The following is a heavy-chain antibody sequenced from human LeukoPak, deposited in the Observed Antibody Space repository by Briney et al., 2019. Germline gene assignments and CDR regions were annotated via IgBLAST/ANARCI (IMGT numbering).Heavy chain of an antibody. Sequence: WASVKVSCKASGYTFTSYAISWVRQAPGQGLEWMGGIIPIFGTANYAQKFQGRVTITTDESTSTAYMELSSLRSEDTAVYYCACGTTPPSSGVFDYWGQGTLVTVSS. CDR2: IIPIFGTA. D-gene: IGHD4-11*01. V-gene: IGHV1-69*05. CDR3: ACGTTPPSSGVFDY. J-gene: IGHJ4*02. CDR1: GYTFTSYA.